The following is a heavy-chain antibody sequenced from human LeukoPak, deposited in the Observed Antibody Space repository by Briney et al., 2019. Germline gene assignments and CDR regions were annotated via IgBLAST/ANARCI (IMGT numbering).Heavy chain of an antibody. CDR3: ARFVEGHTYYFDC. CDR2: INPSSSYI. Sequence: PGGSLRLSCAASRFTFSTYTMNWVRQAPGKGLEWVSPINPSSSYIYYADSVKGRFTISRDNAKNSLYLQMNSLRAEDTAVYYCARFVEGHTYYFDCWGQGTLVTVSS. D-gene: IGHD3-10*01. V-gene: IGHV3-21*01. CDR1: RFTFSTYT. J-gene: IGHJ4*02.